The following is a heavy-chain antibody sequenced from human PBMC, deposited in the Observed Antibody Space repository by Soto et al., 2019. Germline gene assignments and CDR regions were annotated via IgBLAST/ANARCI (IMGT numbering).Heavy chain of an antibody. CDR1: GFTFSDYY. Sequence: GSLRLSCAASGFTFSDYYMSWIRQAPGKGLEWVSYISSSGSTIYYADSVKGRFTISRDNAKNSLYLQMNSLRAEDTAVYYCARVDDFWSGAPHHYGMDVWGQGTTVTVSS. CDR3: ARVDDFWSGAPHHYGMDV. V-gene: IGHV3-11*01. CDR2: ISSSGSTI. J-gene: IGHJ6*02. D-gene: IGHD3-3*01.